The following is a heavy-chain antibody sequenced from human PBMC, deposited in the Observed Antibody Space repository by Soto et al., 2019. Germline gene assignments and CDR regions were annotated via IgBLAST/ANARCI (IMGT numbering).Heavy chain of an antibody. CDR2: INPSDGST. V-gene: IGHV1-46*03. Sequence: ASVKVSCKSSGYSFTNNGISLLRDATGQGLECMGIINPSDGSTSYVKKFQGRVTMTRDTPTSTVYMELSSLRSEDTAVYYCARDLGYLRVYNWFDTWGQGTLVTVSS. J-gene: IGHJ5*02. CDR3: ARDLGYLRVYNWFDT. D-gene: IGHD6-25*01. CDR1: GYSFTNNG.